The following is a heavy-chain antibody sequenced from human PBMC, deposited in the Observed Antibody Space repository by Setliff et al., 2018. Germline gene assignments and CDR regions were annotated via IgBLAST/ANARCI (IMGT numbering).Heavy chain of an antibody. J-gene: IGHJ4*02. Sequence: PGGSLRLSCAASGFTFSIYSMNWVRQAPGKGLQWVSGIYGGGGNGGRNTFYADSVKGRFTISRDNSKNMVYLQMNSLRVEDTAIYYCAAVGSGYDRYWGQGTLVTVSS. CDR2: IYGGGGNGGRNT. V-gene: IGHV3-23*01. CDR1: GFTFSIYS. D-gene: IGHD5-12*01. CDR3: AAVGSGYDRY.